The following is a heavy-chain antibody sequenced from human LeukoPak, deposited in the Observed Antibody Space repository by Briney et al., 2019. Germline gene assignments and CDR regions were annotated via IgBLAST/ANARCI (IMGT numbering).Heavy chain of an antibody. J-gene: IGHJ6*02. Sequence: GEALEISWKGSGFSFTSYWIGWGRQVPGKDLGGVGAIYPGESDTTYSPSLQGQFTISADKSATPAYLQWNSLQASDPAIYYCARLMTLVRGGLPRLPRSCGMDVWGQGTTVTVS. CDR3: ARLMTLVRGGLPRLPRSCGMDV. V-gene: IGHV5-51*01. CDR1: GFSFTSYW. D-gene: IGHD3-10*01. CDR2: IYPGESDT.